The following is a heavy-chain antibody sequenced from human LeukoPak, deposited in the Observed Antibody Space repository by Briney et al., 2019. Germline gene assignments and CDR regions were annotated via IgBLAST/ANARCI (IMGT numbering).Heavy chain of an antibody. J-gene: IGHJ3*02. CDR1: GYTFTGYY. CDR2: INPNSGGT. D-gene: IGHD6-19*01. Sequence: ASVKVSCKASGYTFTGYYMHWVRQAPGQGLEWMGRINPNSGGTNYAQKFQGRVTMTRDTSISTAYMELSRLRSDDTAVYYCARDNLRGYSSGWSIYAFDIWGQGTMVTVSS. CDR3: ARDNLRGYSSGWSIYAFDI. V-gene: IGHV1-2*06.